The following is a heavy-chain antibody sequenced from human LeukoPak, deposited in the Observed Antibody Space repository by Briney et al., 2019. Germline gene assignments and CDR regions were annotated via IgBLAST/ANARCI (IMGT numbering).Heavy chain of an antibody. CDR2: IIPIFGTA. V-gene: IGHV1-69*13. D-gene: IGHD1-26*01. CDR3: ARGVGATGYYYYYYMDV. J-gene: IGHJ6*03. CDR1: GYTFTTYS. Sequence: SVKVSCKPSGYTFTTYSITWVRQAPGQGLEWMGGIIPIFGTANYAQKFQGRVTITADESTSTAYMELSSLRSEDTAVYYCARGVGATGYYYYYYMDVWGKGTTVTISS.